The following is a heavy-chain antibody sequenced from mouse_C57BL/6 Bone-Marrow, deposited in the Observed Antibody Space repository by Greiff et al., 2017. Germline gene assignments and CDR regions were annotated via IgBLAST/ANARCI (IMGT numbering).Heavy chain of an antibody. V-gene: IGHV1-53*01. J-gene: IGHJ2*01. Sequence: QVQLKQPGTELVKPGASVKLSCKASGYTFTSYWMHWVKQRPGQGLEWIGNINPSNGGTNYNEKFKSKATLAVDKSSSTAYMQLSRLTSEDSAVYYCARGGLRRGFDYWGQGTTLTVSS. D-gene: IGHD2-4*01. CDR1: GYTFTSYW. CDR3: ARGGLRRGFDY. CDR2: INPSNGGT.